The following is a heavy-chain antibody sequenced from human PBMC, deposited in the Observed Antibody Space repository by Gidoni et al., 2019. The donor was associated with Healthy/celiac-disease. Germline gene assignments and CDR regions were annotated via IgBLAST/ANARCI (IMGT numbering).Heavy chain of an antibody. V-gene: IGHV1-69*02. Sequence: QVQLVQSGAEVKKPGSSVKVSCKASGGTFSSYTISWVRQAPGQGLEWMGRIIPILGIANYAQKVQGRVTITADKSTSTAYMELSSLRSEDTAVYYCARSVGAISSYFDYWGQGTLVTVSS. CDR2: IIPILGIA. J-gene: IGHJ4*02. CDR1: GGTFSSYT. CDR3: ARSVGAISSYFDY. D-gene: IGHD1-26*01.